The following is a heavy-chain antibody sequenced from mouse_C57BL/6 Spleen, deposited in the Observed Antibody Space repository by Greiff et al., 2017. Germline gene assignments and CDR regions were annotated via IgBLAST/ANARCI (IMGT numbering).Heavy chain of an antibody. CDR2: IYPGSGNT. J-gene: IGHJ2*01. CDR3: ARWDGFDY. Sequence: VQLQQPGPELVKPGASVKISCKASGYSFTSYYIHWVKQRPGQGLEWIGWIYPGSGNTKYNEKFKGKATLTADTSSSTAYMQLSSLTAEDSAVYSCARWDGFDYRGQGTTLTVAS. D-gene: IGHD4-1*01. V-gene: IGHV1-66*01. CDR1: GYSFTSYY.